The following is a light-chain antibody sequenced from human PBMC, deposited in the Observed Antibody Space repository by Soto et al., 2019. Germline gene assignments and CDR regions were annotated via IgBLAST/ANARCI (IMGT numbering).Light chain of an antibody. CDR1: QNINNY. Sequence: DIQMTQSPSSLSASVGDRVHITCQASQNINNYLNWYQQKPGRAPKLLIYDASNLEAGVPSRFRGSGSGTDSTFTIRRLQPEDIATDYCQHYENIPTFGQGTRLEIK. J-gene: IGKJ5*01. V-gene: IGKV1-33*01. CDR3: QHYENIPT. CDR2: DAS.